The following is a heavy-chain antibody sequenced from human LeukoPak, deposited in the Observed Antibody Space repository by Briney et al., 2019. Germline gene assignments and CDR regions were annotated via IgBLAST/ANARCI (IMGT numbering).Heavy chain of an antibody. V-gene: IGHV4-39*07. J-gene: IGHJ6*03. CDR2: IYTSGST. Sequence: SETLSLTCTVSGGSISSSSYYWGWIRQPPGKGLEWIGRIYTSGSTNYNPSLKSRVTMSVDTSKNQFSLKLSSVTAADTAVYYCARVRGESVVPAARYYYYYYMDVWGKGTTVTVPS. CDR1: GGSISSSSYY. D-gene: IGHD2-2*01. CDR3: ARVRGESVVPAARYYYYYYMDV.